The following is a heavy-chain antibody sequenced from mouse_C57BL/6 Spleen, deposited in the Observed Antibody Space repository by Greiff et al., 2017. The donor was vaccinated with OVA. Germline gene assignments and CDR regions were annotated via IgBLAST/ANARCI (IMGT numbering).Heavy chain of an antibody. J-gene: IGHJ4*01. Sequence: VQLKESGAELVRPGASVKLSCTASSFNIKDDYMHWVKQRPEQGLEWIGWIDPENGDTEYASKFQGKATITADTSSNTAYLQLSSLTSEDTAVYYCTTPFITPGYWGQGTSVTVSS. D-gene: IGHD1-1*01. V-gene: IGHV14-4*01. CDR2: IDPENGDT. CDR3: TTPFITPGY. CDR1: SFNIKDDY.